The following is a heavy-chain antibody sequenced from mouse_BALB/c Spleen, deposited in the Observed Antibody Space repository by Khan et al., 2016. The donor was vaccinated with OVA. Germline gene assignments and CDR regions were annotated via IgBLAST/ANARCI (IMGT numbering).Heavy chain of an antibody. Sequence: EVELVESGGDLVKPGGSLKLSCAASGFTFSTYGMSWVRQTPDKRLEWVATVSTGGSYTYYPDSVKGRFTISSDHAKNTLYLQMSSLKSEDTAIFYCTRLAYYYDSEGFAYWGQGTLVTVSA. V-gene: IGHV5-6*01. CDR2: VSTGGSYT. CDR1: GFTFSTYG. J-gene: IGHJ3*01. CDR3: TRLAYYYDSEGFAY. D-gene: IGHD1-1*01.